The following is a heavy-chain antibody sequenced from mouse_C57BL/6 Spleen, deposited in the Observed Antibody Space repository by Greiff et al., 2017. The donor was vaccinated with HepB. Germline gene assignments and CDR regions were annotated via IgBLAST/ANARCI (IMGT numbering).Heavy chain of an antibody. CDR3: ARYYDYDGFAY. CDR1: GYSFTGYF. J-gene: IGHJ3*01. Sequence: EVKLQESGPELVKPGDSVKISCKASGYSFTGYFMNWVMQSHGKSLEWIGRINPYNGDTFYNQKFKGKATLTVDKSSSTAHMELRSLTSEDSAVYYCARYYDYDGFAYWGQGTLVTVSA. CDR2: INPYNGDT. V-gene: IGHV1-20*01. D-gene: IGHD2-4*01.